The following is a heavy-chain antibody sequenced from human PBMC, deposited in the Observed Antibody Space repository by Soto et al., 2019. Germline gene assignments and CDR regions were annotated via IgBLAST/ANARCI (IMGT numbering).Heavy chain of an antibody. Sequence: EVQLVESGGGLVQPGGSLRLSCAASGFTFSSYEFIWVRQAPGKGLEWVSYISISGGTIYYADSVKGRFTISRDNAKNSLYLQMNNMRAEETAIYYCAREGRYWFDPWGQGTLVSVSS. D-gene: IGHD1-26*01. CDR3: AREGRYWFDP. CDR2: ISISGGTI. V-gene: IGHV3-48*03. CDR1: GFTFSSYE. J-gene: IGHJ5*02.